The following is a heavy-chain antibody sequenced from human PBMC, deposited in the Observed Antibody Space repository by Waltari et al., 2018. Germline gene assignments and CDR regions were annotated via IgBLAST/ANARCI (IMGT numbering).Heavy chain of an antibody. Sequence: QVQLVQSGAEVKKPGSSVKVSCKASGGPFSSYAISWVRQAPGQGLEWMGGILPIFGTANYAQKFQGRVTITADESTSTAYMELSSLRSEDTAVYYCASQDSSSSGAGYWGQGTLVTVSS. CDR1: GGPFSSYA. J-gene: IGHJ4*02. V-gene: IGHV1-69*01. D-gene: IGHD6-6*01. CDR3: ASQDSSSSGAGY. CDR2: ILPIFGTA.